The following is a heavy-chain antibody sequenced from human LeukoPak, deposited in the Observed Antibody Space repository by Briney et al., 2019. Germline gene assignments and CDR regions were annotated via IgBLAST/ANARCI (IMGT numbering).Heavy chain of an antibody. CDR1: GFPFSSYS. Sequence: GGSLRLSCAASGFPFSSYSMTWVRQAPGKGLDWVAMIWHDGATKFYADSVKGRFTISRDNSKDTLYLQMDSLRAEDTAVFYCAREPLGEGSDAFDVWGQGTIVTVSS. D-gene: IGHD3-16*01. CDR2: IWHDGATK. J-gene: IGHJ3*01. V-gene: IGHV3-33*08. CDR3: AREPLGEGSDAFDV.